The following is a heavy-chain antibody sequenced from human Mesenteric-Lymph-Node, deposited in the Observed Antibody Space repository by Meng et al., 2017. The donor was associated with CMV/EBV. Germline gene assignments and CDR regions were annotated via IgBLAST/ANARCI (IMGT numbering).Heavy chain of an antibody. V-gene: IGHV3-74*03. D-gene: IGHD3-22*01. Sequence: GESLKISCAASGFTFSSYCMYWVRQAPGKGLVWVSRINTDESSTTYADSVKGRFTISRDNAKNTLYLQMNSLRAEDTAVYYCARDPTDYYDSSGIFDYWGQGTLVTVSS. CDR2: INTDESST. CDR1: GFTFSSYC. J-gene: IGHJ4*02. CDR3: ARDPTDYYDSSGIFDY.